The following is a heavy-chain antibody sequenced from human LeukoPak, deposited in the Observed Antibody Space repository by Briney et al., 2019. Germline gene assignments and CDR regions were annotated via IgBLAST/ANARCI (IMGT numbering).Heavy chain of an antibody. D-gene: IGHD3-10*01. J-gene: IGHJ4*02. Sequence: ASVKVSCKASGFPLRSYGFSWVRQAPGQGLGWMGWISAYNGNTNYAQKVQGRVTMTTDTSTSTAYMELRNLRSDDAAVYYCARTLPKGYSGSGSSLWGQGTLVIVSS. V-gene: IGHV1-18*01. CDR2: ISAYNGNT. CDR3: ARTLPKGYSGSGSSL. CDR1: GFPLRSYG.